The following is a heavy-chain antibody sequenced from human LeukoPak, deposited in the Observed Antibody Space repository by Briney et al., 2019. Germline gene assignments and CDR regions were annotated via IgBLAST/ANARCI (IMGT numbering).Heavy chain of an antibody. CDR2: IYWDDDK. Sequence: ASGPTLVKPTQTLTLTCTFSGFSLGTSRVGVGWVRQPPGKALEWLALIYWDDDKRYSPSLKSRLTITKDPYKNQVVLTMTNMDPVDTAPYYCAPSRYFDPFDYWGQGTLVTVSS. V-gene: IGHV2-5*02. CDR1: GFSLGTSRVG. J-gene: IGHJ4*02. D-gene: IGHD3-9*01. CDR3: APSRYFDPFDY.